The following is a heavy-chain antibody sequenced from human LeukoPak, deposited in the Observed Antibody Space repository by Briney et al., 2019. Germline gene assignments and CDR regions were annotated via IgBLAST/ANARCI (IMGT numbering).Heavy chain of an antibody. CDR3: ARDGYYYDSSGYFAT. CDR2: ISSSSTI. Sequence: PGGSLRLSCAASGFTFSSYSMNWVRQAPGKGLEWVSYISSSSTIYYADSVKGRFTISRDNAKNSLYLQMNSLRAEDTAVYYCARDGYYYDSSGYFATWGQGTLVTVSS. CDR1: GFTFSSYS. V-gene: IGHV3-48*01. D-gene: IGHD3-22*01. J-gene: IGHJ5*02.